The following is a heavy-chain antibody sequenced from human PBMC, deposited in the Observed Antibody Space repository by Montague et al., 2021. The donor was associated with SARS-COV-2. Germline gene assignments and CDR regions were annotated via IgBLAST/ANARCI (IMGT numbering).Heavy chain of an antibody. CDR2: ISSGGRAI. V-gene: IGHV3-48*03. D-gene: IGHD6-13*01. J-gene: IGHJ6*02. Sequence: SLRLSYAVSDFTFSSYEMNWVRQAPGKGLEWVSYISSGGRAIYYADSVKGRFTLSRDNAKNSLSLQMNGLRAEDTAVYYCARESSSRHGMDVWGHGTTVTVSS. CDR3: ARESSSRHGMDV. CDR1: DFTFSSYE.